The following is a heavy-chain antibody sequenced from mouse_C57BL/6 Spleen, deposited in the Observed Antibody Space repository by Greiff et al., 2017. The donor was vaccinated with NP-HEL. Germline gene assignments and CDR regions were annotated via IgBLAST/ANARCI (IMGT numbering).Heavy chain of an antibody. CDR3: ARHGDYYGSSLYYAMDY. Sequence: VQLQQSGAELVKPGASVKLSCKASGYTFTEYTIHWVKQRSGQGLEWIGWFYPGSGSIKYNEKFKDKATLTADKSSSTVYMELSRLTSEDSAVYCCARHGDYYGSSLYYAMDYWGQGTSVTVSS. V-gene: IGHV1-62-2*01. D-gene: IGHD1-1*01. CDR1: GYTFTEYT. J-gene: IGHJ4*01. CDR2: FYPGSGSI.